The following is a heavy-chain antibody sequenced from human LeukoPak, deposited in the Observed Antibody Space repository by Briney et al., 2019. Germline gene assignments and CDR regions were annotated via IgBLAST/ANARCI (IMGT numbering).Heavy chain of an antibody. CDR3: AGHHPRNTVDF. V-gene: IGHV4-59*08. Sequence: SETLSLTCTVSGGSISSYYWNWIRQPPGRGLEWIAYISDIGSINYNPSLKSRVTISLDTSKNQFSLKLSSVTAADTAVYYCAGHHPRNTVDFWGQGTLVTVSS. D-gene: IGHD2/OR15-2a*01. J-gene: IGHJ4*02. CDR2: ISDIGSI. CDR1: GGSISSYY.